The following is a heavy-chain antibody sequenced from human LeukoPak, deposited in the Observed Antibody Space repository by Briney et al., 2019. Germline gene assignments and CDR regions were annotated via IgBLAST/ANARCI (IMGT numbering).Heavy chain of an antibody. J-gene: IGHJ4*02. CDR2: MNPNSGNT. Sequence: SVKVSCKASGYTFTSYDINWVRQATGQGLEWMGWMNPNSGNTGYAQKFQGRVTMTRNTSISTAYMELSSLRSEDTAVYYCARRGEYYYDSSGYYYNPYYFDYWGQGTLVTVSS. CDR1: GYTFTSYD. D-gene: IGHD3-22*01. V-gene: IGHV1-8*01. CDR3: ARRGEYYYDSSGYYYNPYYFDY.